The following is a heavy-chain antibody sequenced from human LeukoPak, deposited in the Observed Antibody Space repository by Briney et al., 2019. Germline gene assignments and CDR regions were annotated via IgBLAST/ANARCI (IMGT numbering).Heavy chain of an antibody. Sequence: KGLECIGLIYYTLSTYYNPSLKRRLTISLDTSKNQFSLKLSSVTAADTAVYYCARHEYDVSWGQGTLVTVSS. CDR2: IYYTLST. CDR3: ARHEYDVS. J-gene: IGHJ4*02. V-gene: IGHV4-39*01. D-gene: IGHD3-3*01.